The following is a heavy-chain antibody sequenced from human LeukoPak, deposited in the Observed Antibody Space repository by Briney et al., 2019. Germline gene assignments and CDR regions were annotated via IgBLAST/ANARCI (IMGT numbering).Heavy chain of an antibody. J-gene: IGHJ4*02. D-gene: IGHD3-22*01. Sequence: SETLSLTCTVSGGSISSSSYYWGWIRQPPGKGLEWIGSIYYSGSTYYNPSLKSRVTVSVDTSKNQFSLKLSSVTAADTAVYYCASEAYYYDSSGYYKYWGQGTLVTVSS. CDR1: GGSISSSSYY. V-gene: IGHV4-39*07. CDR3: ASEAYYYDSSGYYKY. CDR2: IYYSGST.